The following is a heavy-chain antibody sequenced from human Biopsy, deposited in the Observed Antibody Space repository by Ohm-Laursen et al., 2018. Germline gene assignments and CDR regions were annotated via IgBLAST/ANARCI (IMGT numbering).Heavy chain of an antibody. Sequence: SDTLFLTCAVSGDDSIASYYWSWIRQSPEKGLEWIGFVFHSGLTSYHPSLRSRVSISVDSSKNQFYLNLSSLTPADTAVYFCARGYGGSSRYFDLWGRGTQVTVSS. D-gene: IGHD3-16*01. CDR1: GDDSIASYY. J-gene: IGHJ2*01. CDR2: VFHSGLT. CDR3: ARGYGGSSRYFDL. V-gene: IGHV4-59*07.